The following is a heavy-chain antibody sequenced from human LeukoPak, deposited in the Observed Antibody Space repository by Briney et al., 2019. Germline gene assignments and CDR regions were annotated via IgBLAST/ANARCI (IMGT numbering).Heavy chain of an antibody. J-gene: IGHJ4*02. D-gene: IGHD3-10*01. CDR3: AKDLITMVRGLNFDY. CDR1: GFTFXSYA. Sequence: GGSLRLSCAASGFTFXSYAMSWVRQAPGKXXEWVSAXSGSGGSTYYADSVKGRFTISRDNSKNTLYLQMNSLRAEDTAVYYCAKDLITMVRGLNFDYWGQGTLVTVSS. CDR2: XSGSGGST. V-gene: IGHV3-23*01.